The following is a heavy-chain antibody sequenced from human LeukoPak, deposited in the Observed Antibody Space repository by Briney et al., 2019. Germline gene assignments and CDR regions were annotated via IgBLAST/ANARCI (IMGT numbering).Heavy chain of an antibody. CDR3: ARCGGRYFDY. V-gene: IGHV4-61*01. CDR2: VYYSTST. CDR1: LGALSSGNYY. J-gene: IGHJ4*02. Sequence: SETLSLTCTVSLGALSSGNYYWSWIRQPPRKRLEWIGYVYYSTSTNYNPSLNSRVTISVGTSKSQSSLKLSSVTAADTAVYYGARCGGRYFDYWGQGTLVTVSS. D-gene: IGHD2-21*01.